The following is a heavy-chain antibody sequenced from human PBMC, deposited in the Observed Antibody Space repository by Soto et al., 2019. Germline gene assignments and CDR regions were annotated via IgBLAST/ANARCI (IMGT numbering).Heavy chain of an antibody. Sequence: SVKVSCKASGGSFSSYAISWVRQAPGQGLEWMGGIIPIFGTPSCAQKFQGRVTITADESTSTAYMELSSLRSEDTAVYYCARAYRSSSGRFDNWGQGTLVTVSS. CDR3: ARAYRSSSGRFDN. CDR2: IIPIFGTP. J-gene: IGHJ4*02. D-gene: IGHD6-6*01. CDR1: GGSFSSYA. V-gene: IGHV1-69*13.